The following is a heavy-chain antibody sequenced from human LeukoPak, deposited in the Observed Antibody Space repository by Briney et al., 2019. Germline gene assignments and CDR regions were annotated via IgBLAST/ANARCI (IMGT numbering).Heavy chain of an antibody. V-gene: IGHV1-69*13. CDR1: GGTFSIYA. Sequence: SVKVSCKASGGTFSIYAISWVRQAPGQGLEWMGGIIPIFGTANYAQKFQGRVTITADESTSTAYMELSSLRSEDTAVYYCASLLYSSGWYRDYYYYGMDVWGQGTTVTVSS. D-gene: IGHD6-19*01. CDR3: ASLLYSSGWYRDYYYYGMDV. CDR2: IIPIFGTA. J-gene: IGHJ6*02.